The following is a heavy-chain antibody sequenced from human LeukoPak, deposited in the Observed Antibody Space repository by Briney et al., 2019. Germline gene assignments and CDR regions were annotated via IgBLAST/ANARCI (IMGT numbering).Heavy chain of an antibody. CDR2: ISYDGSNK. CDR3: ARNLYDSSGYYYYYYYGMDV. V-gene: IGHV3-30-3*01. J-gene: IGHJ6*02. Sequence: GGSLRLSCAASGFTFSSYAMSWLRQAPGKGLEWVAVISYDGSNKYYADSVKGRFTISRDNSKNTLYLQMNSLRAEDTAVYYCARNLYDSSGYYYYYYYGMDVWGQGTTVTVSS. D-gene: IGHD3-22*01. CDR1: GFTFSSYA.